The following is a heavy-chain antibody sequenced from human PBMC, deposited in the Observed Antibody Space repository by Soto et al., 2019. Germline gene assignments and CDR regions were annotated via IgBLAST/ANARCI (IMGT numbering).Heavy chain of an antibody. J-gene: IGHJ4*02. CDR2: ITSDGSTR. CDR1: GFTFSSFG. Sequence: GGSLRLSCAVSGFTFSSFGMNWVRQAPGKGLEWISYITSDGSTRHYADFVKGRFTISRDNAKNSLYLQMNGLRNEDTAAYFCARDPDGITDFDYWGQGTQVTVSS. D-gene: IGHD1-7*01. CDR3: ARDPDGITDFDY. V-gene: IGHV3-48*02.